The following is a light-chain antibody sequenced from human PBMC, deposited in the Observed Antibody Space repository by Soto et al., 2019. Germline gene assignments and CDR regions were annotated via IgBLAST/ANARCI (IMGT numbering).Light chain of an antibody. J-gene: IGKJ1*01. Sequence: DIQMTQSPSSLSAAVGEPVEITFSAIQSISSYLNWYQQRPGKAPKVLIYGASTLQSGVPSRFSGSGSGTEFTLTISSLQTEDFATYYCQQGHSISWTFGKGTKVDIK. CDR1: QSISSY. CDR3: QQGHSISWT. V-gene: IGKV1-39*01. CDR2: GAS.